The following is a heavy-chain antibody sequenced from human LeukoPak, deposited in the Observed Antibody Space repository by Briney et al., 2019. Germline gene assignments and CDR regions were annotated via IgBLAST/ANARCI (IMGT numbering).Heavy chain of an antibody. CDR1: GYSFTSYW. V-gene: IGHV5-51*01. CDR2: IYAGDSDT. Sequence: GESLKISCKGSGYSFTSYWIAWVRQMLGKGLEWMGIIYAGDSDTRYSPSFQGQVTISADKSSSTAYLQWSSLKASDTAMYYCARKQHSYDYWGQGTLVTVSS. J-gene: IGHJ4*02. D-gene: IGHD6-13*01. CDR3: ARKQHSYDY.